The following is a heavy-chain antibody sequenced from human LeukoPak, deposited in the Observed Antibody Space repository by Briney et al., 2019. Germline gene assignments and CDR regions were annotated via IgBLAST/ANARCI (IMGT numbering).Heavy chain of an antibody. CDR2: INLNSGYA. Sequence: ASVKVSCKTSGYAFTDYYLHWVRQAPGQGLEWMGCINLNSGYANYLQKFRGRVTMTRDTSVSTSYMAYMELTRLTSDDTAVYYCAREKSGGLHDYWGQGTLVTVSS. D-gene: IGHD3-10*01. CDR3: AREKSGGLHDY. V-gene: IGHV1-2*02. J-gene: IGHJ4*02. CDR1: GYAFTDYY.